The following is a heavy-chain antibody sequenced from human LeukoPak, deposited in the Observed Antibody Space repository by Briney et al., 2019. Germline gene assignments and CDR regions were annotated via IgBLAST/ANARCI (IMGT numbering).Heavy chain of an antibody. D-gene: IGHD4-11*01. V-gene: IGHV3-66*02. CDR3: ARDKPYSKGAFDY. Sequence: QAGGSLRLSCAASGFTVSSNYMSWVRQAPGKGLEWVSVIYSGGSTYYADSVKGRFTISRDNSKNTLYLQMNSLRAEDTAVYYSARDKPYSKGAFDYWGQGTLVTVSS. CDR2: IYSGGST. J-gene: IGHJ4*02. CDR1: GFTVSSNY.